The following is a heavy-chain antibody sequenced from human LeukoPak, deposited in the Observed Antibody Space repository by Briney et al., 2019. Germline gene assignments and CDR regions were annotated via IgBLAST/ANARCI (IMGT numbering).Heavy chain of an antibody. CDR1: GFTFSSYW. Sequence: GGSLRLSCAASGFTFSSYWMHWVRQAPGKGLVWVSRINSDGSSTSYADSVKGRFTISRDNAKNTLYLQMNSLRAEDTAVYYCARVRRAGASAYYYDSSAHYYYMDVWGKGTTVTVSS. D-gene: IGHD3-22*01. CDR3: ARVRRAGASAYYYDSSAHYYYMDV. J-gene: IGHJ6*03. CDR2: INSDGSST. V-gene: IGHV3-74*01.